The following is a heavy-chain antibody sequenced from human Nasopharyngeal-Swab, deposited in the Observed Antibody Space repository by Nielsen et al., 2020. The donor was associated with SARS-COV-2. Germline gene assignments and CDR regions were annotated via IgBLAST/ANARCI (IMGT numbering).Heavy chain of an antibody. CDR3: ARQIWLRFSWFDP. CDR2: IYYSGST. CDR1: GGSISSSSYY. Sequence: SETLSLTCTVSGGSISSSSYYWGWIRQPPGKGLEWIGSIYYSGSTYYNSSLKSRVTISVDTSKNQFSLKLSSVTAADTAVYYCARQIWLRFSWFDPWGQGTLVTVSS. V-gene: IGHV4-39*01. J-gene: IGHJ5*02. D-gene: IGHD5-12*01.